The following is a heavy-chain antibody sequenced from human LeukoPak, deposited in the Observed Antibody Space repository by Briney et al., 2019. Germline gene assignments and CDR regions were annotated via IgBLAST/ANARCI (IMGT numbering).Heavy chain of an antibody. J-gene: IGHJ4*02. CDR3: ARDNFAARTDFDC. CDR1: GDSVSNNSAA. CDR2: TYYRSDWHN. D-gene: IGHD6-6*01. V-gene: IGHV6-1*01. Sequence: SQTLSPTCAISGDSVSNNSAAWSWIRQSPSRGLEWLGRTYYRSDWHNDYAVSVKSRITINPDSSKNQFSLQLNSVTPKDTAVYYCARDNFAARTDFDCWGQGSLVTVSS.